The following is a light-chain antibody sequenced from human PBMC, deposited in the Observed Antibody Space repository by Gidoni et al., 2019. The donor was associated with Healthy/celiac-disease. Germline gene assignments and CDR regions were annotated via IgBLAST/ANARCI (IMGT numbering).Light chain of an antibody. Sequence: DIQMTQSPSTLSASVGDRVTIPCRASQSISSWLAWYQQKPGKAPKLRIYKASSLESGVPSRFSGSGSWTEFTLTISSLQPGDFATYYCRQYNSCPLTFGGGTKVEI. CDR1: QSISSW. J-gene: IGKJ4*01. V-gene: IGKV1-5*03. CDR2: KAS. CDR3: RQYNSCPLT.